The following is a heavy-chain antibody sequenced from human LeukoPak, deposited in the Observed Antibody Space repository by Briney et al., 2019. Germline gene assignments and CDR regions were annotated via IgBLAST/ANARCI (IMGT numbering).Heavy chain of an antibody. CDR1: GGTFISYA. Sequence: SVKASCKASGGTFISYAISWVRQAPGQGLEWMGRIIPIFGTANYAQKFQGRVTITTDESTSTAYMELSSLRSEDTAVYYCARTYYDSSGYGPDYWGQGTLVTVSS. D-gene: IGHD3-22*01. J-gene: IGHJ4*02. CDR2: IIPIFGTA. V-gene: IGHV1-69*05. CDR3: ARTYYDSSGYGPDY.